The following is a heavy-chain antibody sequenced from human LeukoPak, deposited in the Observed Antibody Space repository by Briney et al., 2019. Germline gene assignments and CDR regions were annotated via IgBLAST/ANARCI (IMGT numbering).Heavy chain of an antibody. CDR2: ISGSGGST. J-gene: IGHJ4*02. V-gene: IGHV3-23*01. CDR3: AKDKPDWYSGSYYDY. Sequence: PGGSLRLSCAASGFTFSSYAMSWVRQAPGKGLEWVSAISGSGGSTYYADSVKVRFTISRDNSKNTLYLQMNSLRAEDTAVYYCAKDKPDWYSGSYYDYWGQGTLVTVSS. CDR1: GFTFSSYA. D-gene: IGHD1-26*01.